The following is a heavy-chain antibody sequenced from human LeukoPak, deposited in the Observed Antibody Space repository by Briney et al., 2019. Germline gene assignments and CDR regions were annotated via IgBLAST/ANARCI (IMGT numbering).Heavy chain of an antibody. CDR3: ARGGGDYYDSSGYYSYFDY. V-gene: IGHV3-21*01. CDR1: GFTFSSYS. CDR2: ISSSSSYI. D-gene: IGHD3-22*01. J-gene: IGHJ4*02. Sequence: GGSLRLSCEASGFTFSSYSMNWVRQAPGKGLEWVSSISSSSSYIYYADSVKGRFTISRDNAKNSLYLQMNSLRAEDTAVYYCARGGGDYYDSSGYYSYFDYWGQGTLVTVSS.